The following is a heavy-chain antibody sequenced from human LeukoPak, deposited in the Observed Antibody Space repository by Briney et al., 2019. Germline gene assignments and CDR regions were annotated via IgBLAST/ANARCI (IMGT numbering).Heavy chain of an antibody. V-gene: IGHV3-30*18. D-gene: IGHD2-15*01. CDR3: AKAGAVVVVAAKYFDY. CDR2: ISYDGSNK. Sequence: GGSLRLSCAASRFTFSRYAMHWVRQAPGKGLEWVAVISYDGSNKYYADSVKGRFTISRDNSKSTLYLQMNSLRAEDTAVYYCAKAGAVVVVAAKYFDYWGQGTLVTVSS. CDR1: RFTFSRYA. J-gene: IGHJ4*02.